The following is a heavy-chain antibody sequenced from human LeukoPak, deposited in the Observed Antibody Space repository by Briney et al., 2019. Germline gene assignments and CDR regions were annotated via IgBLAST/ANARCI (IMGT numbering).Heavy chain of an antibody. D-gene: IGHD1-14*01. CDR1: GLTFSSYT. CDR2: ISSSNNYI. CDR3: VKEYKGGREGNYFDY. V-gene: IGHV3-21*04. J-gene: IGHJ4*02. Sequence: GGSLRLSCAASGLTFSSYTMNWVRQAPGKGLEWVSSISSSNNYIYYADSVKGRFTVSRDNSKNTVYLQMNSLRVEDTAVYYCVKEYKGGREGNYFDYWGQGTQVTVSS.